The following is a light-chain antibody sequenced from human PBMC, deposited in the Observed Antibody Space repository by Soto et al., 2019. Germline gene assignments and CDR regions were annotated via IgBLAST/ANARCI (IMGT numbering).Light chain of an antibody. Sequence: EAVLTQAPSTLSVPPGYTPTVYSRASQSVATNLAWYQQRAGQARRLLIYGASKRGIGLPARFSGSGSGTEFTRTITSLQSEDFAVYYCQQYNNWPHTFGQGTKVDIK. J-gene: IGKJ1*01. V-gene: IGKV3-15*01. CDR1: QSVATN. CDR2: GAS. CDR3: QQYNNWPHT.